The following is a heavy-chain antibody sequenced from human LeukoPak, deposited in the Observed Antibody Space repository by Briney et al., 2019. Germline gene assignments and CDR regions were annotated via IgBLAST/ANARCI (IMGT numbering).Heavy chain of an antibody. CDR1: GIAFRGNG. V-gene: IGHV3-30*02. J-gene: IGHJ4*02. CDR2: TRHERLIK. CDR3: ADGIAVAGRIRR. D-gene: IGHD6-19*01. Sequence: GGSLRSSGAAPGIAFRGNGLHWFAQCPGKDWSGLALTRHERLIKYTADSVKGRFTTYRDNSKIPLYLQMNTLRAEETAVNTCADGIAVAGRIRRWGEGNLVTVSP.